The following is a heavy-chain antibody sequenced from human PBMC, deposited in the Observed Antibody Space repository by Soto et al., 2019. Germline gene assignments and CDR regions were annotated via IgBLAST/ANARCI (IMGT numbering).Heavy chain of an antibody. J-gene: IGHJ6*02. CDR1: GLSLNTGGVG. Sequence: SGPTLVNPTQTPPLTCTFSGLSLNTGGVGVGWIRQPPGKALEWLARIYWNDEQRYSPSLKSRLTITKDTSRNQVVLTMTNMDPVDTAPYSRAGDTTGWRWRPDVWGQGTTVTVSS. D-gene: IGHD2-21*01. CDR3: AGDTTGWRWRPDV. CDR2: IYWNDEQ. V-gene: IGHV2-5*01.